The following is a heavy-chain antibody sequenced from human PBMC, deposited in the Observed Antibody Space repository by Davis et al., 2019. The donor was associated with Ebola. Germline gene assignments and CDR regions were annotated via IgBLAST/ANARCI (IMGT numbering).Heavy chain of an antibody. Sequence: GGSLRLSCAASGFTVSSNYMSWVRQAPGKGLEWVSVIYSGGSTYYADSVKGRFTISRANSKNTLYLQMNSLRAEDTAVYYCAGLGYCSSTSCLYYYYYGMDVWGQGTTVTVSS. J-gene: IGHJ6*02. V-gene: IGHV3-66*04. CDR3: AGLGYCSSTSCLYYYYYGMDV. D-gene: IGHD2-2*01. CDR2: IYSGGST. CDR1: GFTVSSNY.